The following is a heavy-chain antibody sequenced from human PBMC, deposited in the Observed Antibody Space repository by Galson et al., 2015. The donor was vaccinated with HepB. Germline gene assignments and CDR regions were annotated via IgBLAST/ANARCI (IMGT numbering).Heavy chain of an antibody. CDR3: ATARGSGSYPVY. CDR2: INETSVYS. D-gene: IGHD3-10*01. J-gene: IGHJ4*02. Sequence: SLRLSCAASGLAFSDSYMAWIRQAPGKGIEWLCYINETSVYSNYADTVRGRFTISRDNAKTTLYLQMNSLTPEDTGLYYCATARGSGSYPVYWGQGTLVTVSS. V-gene: IGHV3-11*06. CDR1: GLAFSDSY.